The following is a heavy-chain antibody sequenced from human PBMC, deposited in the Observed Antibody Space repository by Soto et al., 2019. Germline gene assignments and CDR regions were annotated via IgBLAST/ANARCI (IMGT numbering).Heavy chain of an antibody. V-gene: IGHV4-34*01. CDR3: ARVMGYCSGGRCYRSYWYFDL. CDR1: GGSFSGYY. D-gene: IGHD2-15*01. CDR2: IDHSGST. Sequence: QVQLQQWGAGLLKPSETLSLTCAVYGGSFSGYYWSWIRQPPGKGLEWIGEIDHSGSTTHNPSLERRVTISVDTSKNQFSLKLSSVTAADTAVYYCARVMGYCSGGRCYRSYWYFDLWGRGTLVTVSS. J-gene: IGHJ2*01.